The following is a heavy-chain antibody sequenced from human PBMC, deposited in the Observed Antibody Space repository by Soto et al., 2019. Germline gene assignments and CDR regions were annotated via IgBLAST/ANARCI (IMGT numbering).Heavy chain of an antibody. Sequence: SETLSLTCAVSGASFSGFYWSWIRQSPGKGLEWIGEIDHSGITNHNTALKSRATMSVDTSKNQFSLKLRSVTAADTAVYYCARGVSVTLAVQGGAPDKNYLDSWSQGTLVT. D-gene: IGHD1-26*01. CDR1: GASFSGFY. CDR3: ARGVSVTLAVQGGAPDKNYLDS. V-gene: IGHV4-34*04. CDR2: IDHSGIT. J-gene: IGHJ4*02.